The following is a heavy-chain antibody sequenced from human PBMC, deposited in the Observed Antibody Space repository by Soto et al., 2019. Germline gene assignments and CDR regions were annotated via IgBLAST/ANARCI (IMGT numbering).Heavy chain of an antibody. J-gene: IGHJ6*02. CDR2: ISYDGSNK. CDR1: GFTFSSYG. D-gene: IGHD6-6*01. V-gene: IGHV3-30*18. Sequence: GSLRLSCAASGFTFSSYGMHWVRQAPGKGLEWVAVISYDGSNKYYADSVKGRFTISRDNSKNTLYLQMNSLRAEDTAVYYCAKSLRPVWGQGTTVTVSS. CDR3: AKSLRPV.